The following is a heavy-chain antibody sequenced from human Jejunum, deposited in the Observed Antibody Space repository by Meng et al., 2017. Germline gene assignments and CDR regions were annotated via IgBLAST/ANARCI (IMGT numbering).Heavy chain of an antibody. V-gene: IGHV4-4*02. J-gene: IGHJ4*02. CDR1: GDSIISNNR. Sequence: QVQLQESGQGLVRPSGTLPLTCSVSGDSIISNNRWTWVRQPPGRGLEWIGEIYHGGDTNYNPSLTSPVTISVDKSKNQFTLGLNSVTAADTAIYYCARDWGCRDGYCFSGLLEFWGQGILVTVSS. CDR2: IYHGGDT. CDR3: ARDWGCRDGYCFSGLLEF. D-gene: IGHD2-15*01.